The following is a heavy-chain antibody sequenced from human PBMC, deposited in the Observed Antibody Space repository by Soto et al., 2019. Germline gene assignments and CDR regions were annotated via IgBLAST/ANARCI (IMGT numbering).Heavy chain of an antibody. J-gene: IGHJ4*02. Sequence: LRLSCAASGFTFSSYGLHWVRQAPGKGLEWVAVISSDGSNKYYADSVKGRFTISRDNSKNTVYLQMNSPRAEDTAVYYCARDSVATITGYFDYWGQGTLVTVSS. V-gene: IGHV3-30*03. D-gene: IGHD5-12*01. CDR1: GFTFSSYG. CDR2: ISSDGSNK. CDR3: ARDSVATITGYFDY.